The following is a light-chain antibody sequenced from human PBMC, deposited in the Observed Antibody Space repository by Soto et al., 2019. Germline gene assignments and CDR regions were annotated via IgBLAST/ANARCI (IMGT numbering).Light chain of an antibody. CDR1: QSVRNW. CDR2: KAS. J-gene: IGKJ2*01. Sequence: DIQMTQSPSTLSASVGDRVTITCRASQSVRNWLAWYQKRPGKAPKLLIYKASTLEAGVPARFSGSGSGSEFTLTINSLQPDDFATYYCQQYSSYPYTFGQGTIVESK. V-gene: IGKV1-5*03. CDR3: QQYSSYPYT.